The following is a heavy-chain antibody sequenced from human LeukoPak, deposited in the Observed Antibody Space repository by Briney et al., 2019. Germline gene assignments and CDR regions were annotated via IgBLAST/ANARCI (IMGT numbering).Heavy chain of an antibody. CDR3: ARGFSSAPVGSDY. Sequence: GGSLRLSCAASGFTFSSYAMNWVRQAPGKGLEWVSYISSSSSTIYYADSVKGRFTVSRDNAKNSLYLQMNSLRAEDTAVYYCARGFSSAPVGSDYWGQGTLVTVSS. V-gene: IGHV3-48*01. J-gene: IGHJ4*02. D-gene: IGHD6-19*01. CDR1: GFTFSSYA. CDR2: ISSSSSTI.